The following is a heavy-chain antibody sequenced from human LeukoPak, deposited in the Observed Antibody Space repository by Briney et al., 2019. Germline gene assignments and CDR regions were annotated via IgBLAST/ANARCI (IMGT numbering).Heavy chain of an antibody. D-gene: IGHD2-15*01. CDR2: INHSGST. Sequence: SETLSLTCAVYGGSFSGYYWSWIRQPPGKGLEWIGEINHSGSTNYNPSLKSRITISVDTSENRFSLKLSSVTATDTAVYYCARDCGGGSCYGAFDIWGQGTMVTVSS. J-gene: IGHJ3*02. V-gene: IGHV4-34*01. CDR3: ARDCGGGSCYGAFDI. CDR1: GGSFSGYY.